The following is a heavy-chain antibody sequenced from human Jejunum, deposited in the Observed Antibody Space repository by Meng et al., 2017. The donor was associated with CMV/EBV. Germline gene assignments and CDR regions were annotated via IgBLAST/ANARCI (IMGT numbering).Heavy chain of an antibody. Sequence: GFTFSDSAVHWGRQAYGKGLEWVGRIRSKTINYATEYAAPVKGRFTISRDDSKNTAYLQMNSLKIEDTAVYYCTRSPPGQFGFVDYWGQGTLVTVSS. D-gene: IGHD3-10*01. J-gene: IGHJ4*02. CDR1: GFTFSDSA. V-gene: IGHV3-73*01. CDR3: TRSPPGQFGFVDY. CDR2: IRSKTINYAT.